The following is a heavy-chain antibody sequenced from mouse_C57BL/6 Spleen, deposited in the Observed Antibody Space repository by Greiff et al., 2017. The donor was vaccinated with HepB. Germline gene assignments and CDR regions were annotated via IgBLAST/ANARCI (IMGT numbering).Heavy chain of an antibody. J-gene: IGHJ1*03. D-gene: IGHD2-5*01. CDR3: ARGAPYYSNYGYWYFDV. V-gene: IGHV5-17*01. Sequence: EVKLQESGGGLVKPGGSLKLSCAASGFTFSDYGMHWVRQAPEKGLEWVAYISSGSSTIYYADTVKGRFTISRDNAKNTLFLQMTSLRSEDTAMYYCARGAPYYSNYGYWYFDVWGTGTTVTVSS. CDR2: ISSGSSTI. CDR1: GFTFSDYG.